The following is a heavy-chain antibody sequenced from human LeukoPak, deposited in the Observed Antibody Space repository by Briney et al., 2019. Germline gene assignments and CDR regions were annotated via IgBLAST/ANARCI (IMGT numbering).Heavy chain of an antibody. D-gene: IGHD7-27*01. CDR3: ATSTGYRRNWGAFDI. V-gene: IGHV3-66*01. Sequence: PGGSLRLSCAASGFIVSSNSMSWVRQAPGKGLEWVSLIYTGGTTYYADSVKGRFIISRDNSKNTLYLQMNSLRAEDTAVYYCATSTGYRRNWGAFDIWGQGTMVTVSS. CDR2: IYTGGTT. CDR1: GFIVSSNS. J-gene: IGHJ3*02.